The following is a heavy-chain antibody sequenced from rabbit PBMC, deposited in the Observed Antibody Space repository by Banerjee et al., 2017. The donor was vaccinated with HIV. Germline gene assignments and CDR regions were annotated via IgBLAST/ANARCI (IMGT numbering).Heavy chain of an antibody. D-gene: IGHD2-1*01. J-gene: IGHJ3*01. CDR1: GFDFSNYY. CDR3: ARRSTYGVGGAVYGAFQL. Sequence: QEQLKESGGGLVQPGGSLKLSCKASGFDFSNYYIGWVRQAPGKGPEWIGCIYAGNSGNTYYANWAKGRFTISKTSSTTVTLQMTSLTAADTATYFCARRSTYGVGGAVYGAFQLWGQGTLVTVS. CDR2: IYAGNSGNT. V-gene: IGHV1S45*01.